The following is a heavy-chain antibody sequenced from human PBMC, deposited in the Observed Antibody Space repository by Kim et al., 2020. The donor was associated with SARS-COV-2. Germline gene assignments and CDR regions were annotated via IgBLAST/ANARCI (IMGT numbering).Heavy chain of an antibody. J-gene: IGHJ3*02. D-gene: IGHD3-10*01. CDR2: INHSGST. V-gene: IGHV4-34*01. CDR3: ARGLGGGSSSFAFDI. Sequence: SETLSLTCAVYGGSFSGYYWSWIRQPPGKGLEWIGEINHSGSTNYNPSLKSRVTISVDTSKNQFSLKLSSVTAADTAVYYCARGLGGGSSSFAFDIWGQGTMVTVSS. CDR1: GGSFSGYY.